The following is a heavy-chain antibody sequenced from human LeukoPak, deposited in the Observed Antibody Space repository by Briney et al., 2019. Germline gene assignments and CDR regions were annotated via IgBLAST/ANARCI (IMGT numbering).Heavy chain of an antibody. D-gene: IGHD3/OR15-3a*01. CDR2: INHSGST. J-gene: IGHJ5*02. CDR1: GGSFSGYY. Sequence: SETLSLTCAVYGGSFSGYYWSWIRQPPGKGLEWIGEINHSGSTNYNPSLKSRVTISVDTSKNQFSLKLSSVTAADTAVYYCARGPRTGYSNSFDPWGQGTLVTVSS. V-gene: IGHV4-34*01. CDR3: ARGPRTGYSNSFDP.